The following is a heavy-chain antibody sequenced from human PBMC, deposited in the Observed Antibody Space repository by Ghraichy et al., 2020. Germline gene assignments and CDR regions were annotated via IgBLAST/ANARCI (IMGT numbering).Heavy chain of an antibody. D-gene: IGHD1-26*01. CDR2: IYPGYSDT. V-gene: IGHV5-51*01. J-gene: IGHJ6*02. CDR1: GYSFTSYC. CDR3: ARQWELHSLYGMDV. Sequence: GESLNISCKGSGYSFTSYCICWVRQMPGKGLEWMGIIYPGYSDTRYIPSFQGQVTISADKSISTAYLQWSSLKASDTAMYYCARQWELHSLYGMDVWGQGTTVTVSS.